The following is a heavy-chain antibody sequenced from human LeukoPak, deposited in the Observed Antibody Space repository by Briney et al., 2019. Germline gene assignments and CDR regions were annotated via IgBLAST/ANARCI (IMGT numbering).Heavy chain of an antibody. Sequence: GGSLLLSCAASGFTFSSYSMNWVRRAPGKGLEWVSSISSSSSYIYYADSVKGRFTISRDNAKNSLYLQMNSLRAEDTAVYYCARVRLYAMDVWGQGTTVTVSS. CDR1: GFTFSSYS. CDR2: ISSSSSYI. J-gene: IGHJ6*02. V-gene: IGHV3-21*01. CDR3: ARVRLYAMDV.